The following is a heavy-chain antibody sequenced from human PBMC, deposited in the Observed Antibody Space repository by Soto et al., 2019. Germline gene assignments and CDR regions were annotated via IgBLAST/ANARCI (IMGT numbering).Heavy chain of an antibody. D-gene: IGHD2-21*01. Sequence: QVQMVQSGAEVKKPRSSVKVSCKDSGGTFSTYSMFWVRKAPGQGLEWMGRIIPMLGIRNYAQRFQDRVTITADKSTATAHMELSSLRSEDTALYHCTIGSWSGEVFDIWGQGTMVTVSS. CDR1: GGTFSTYS. CDR3: TIGSWSGEVFDI. V-gene: IGHV1-69*02. J-gene: IGHJ3*02. CDR2: IIPMLGIR.